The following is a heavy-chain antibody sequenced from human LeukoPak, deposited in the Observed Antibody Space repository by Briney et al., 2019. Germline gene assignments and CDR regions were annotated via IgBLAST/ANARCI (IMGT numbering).Heavy chain of an antibody. V-gene: IGHV4-30-2*01. J-gene: IGHJ3*02. D-gene: IGHD3-9*01. CDR3: ARGDDILTGYHISKAFDI. CDR2: IYHSGST. Sequence: SETLSLTCAVSGGSISSGGYSWSWIRQPPGKGLEWIGYIYHSGSTYYNPSLKSRVTISVDRSKNQFSLKLSSVTAADTAVYYCARGDDILTGYHISKAFDIWGQGTMVTVSS. CDR1: GGSISSGGYS.